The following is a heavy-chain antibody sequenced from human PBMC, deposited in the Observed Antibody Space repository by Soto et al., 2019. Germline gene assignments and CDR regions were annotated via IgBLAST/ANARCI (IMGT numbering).Heavy chain of an antibody. CDR2: IYWDDDK. J-gene: IGHJ4*02. CDR3: ARSGWYAKYDY. V-gene: IGHV2-5*02. D-gene: IGHD6-19*01. Sequence: QITLKESGPTLVKPTQTLTLTCTFSGFSLSTSGVGVGWIRQPPGKALDWLALIYWDDDKSYSPSLKSTLTITKDTSKNQVVLRMTNMDPVDTATYYCARSGWYAKYDYWGQGTLVTVSS. CDR1: GFSLSTSGVG.